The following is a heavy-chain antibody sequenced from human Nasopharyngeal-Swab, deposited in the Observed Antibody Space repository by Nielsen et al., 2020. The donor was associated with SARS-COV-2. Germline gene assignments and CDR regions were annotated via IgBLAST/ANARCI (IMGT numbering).Heavy chain of an antibody. V-gene: IGHV4-59*01. CDR3: ARGCRYCTPKMYFDL. Sequence: SETLSLTCTVSGGSISSYYWSWIRQLPGKGLEWIGYIYYSGSTNYNPSLKSRVTISVDTSKNQFSLKLSSVTAADTAVYYCARGCRYCTPKMYFDLWGRGTLVTVSS. CDR2: IYYSGST. CDR1: GGSISSYY. J-gene: IGHJ2*01. D-gene: IGHD2-8*01.